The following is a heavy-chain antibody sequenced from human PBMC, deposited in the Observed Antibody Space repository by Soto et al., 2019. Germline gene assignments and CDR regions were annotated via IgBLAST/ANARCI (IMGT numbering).Heavy chain of an antibody. J-gene: IGHJ4*02. CDR1: GGSVSSGSYY. V-gene: IGHV4-61*01. Sequence: SSETLSLTCTVSGGSVSSGSYYWSWIRQPPGKGLEWIGYIYYSGSTNYNPSLKSRVTISVDTSKNQFSLKLSSVTAADTAVYYCARGGYYDFWSGYYTDYWGQGTLVTVSS. CDR2: IYYSGST. D-gene: IGHD3-3*01. CDR3: ARGGYYDFWSGYYTDY.